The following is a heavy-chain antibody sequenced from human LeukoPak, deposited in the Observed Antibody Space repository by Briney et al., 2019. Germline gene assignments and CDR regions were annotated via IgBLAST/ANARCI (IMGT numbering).Heavy chain of an antibody. D-gene: IGHD3-3*01. J-gene: IGHJ4*02. CDR3: TRTPDFWSGYSD. CDR2: IRSRANNYAT. Sequence: PGGSLRLSCAASGFTFSDSNMHWVRPASGKGLEWVGRIRSRANNYATAYGASVTGRFTISRDDSKNTAYLQMNSLKTEDTAVFYCTRTPDFWSGYSDWGQGTLVTVSS. CDR1: GFTFSDSN. V-gene: IGHV3-73*01.